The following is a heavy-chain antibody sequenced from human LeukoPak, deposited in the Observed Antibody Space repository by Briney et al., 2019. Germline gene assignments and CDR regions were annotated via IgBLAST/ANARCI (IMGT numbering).Heavy chain of an antibody. CDR2: ISSSSSIT. CDR1: GFTFGSYS. Sequence: GGSLRLSCAASGFTFGSYSMNWVRQAPGKGLEWISYISSSSSITSYADSVKGRFTISRDNAKNSLHLQMNSLRAEDTAVYYCARVGRISDYWGQGTLVTVSS. J-gene: IGHJ4*02. CDR3: ARVGRISDY. V-gene: IGHV3-48*01.